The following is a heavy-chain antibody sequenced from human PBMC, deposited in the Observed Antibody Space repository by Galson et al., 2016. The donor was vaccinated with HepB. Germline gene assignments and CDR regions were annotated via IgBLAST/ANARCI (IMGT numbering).Heavy chain of an antibody. J-gene: IGHJ4*02. V-gene: IGHV4-61*01. D-gene: IGHD5-24*01. CDR1: GGSLSSDNYF. CDR2: IQDTGNT. Sequence: TLSLTCTVSGGSLSSDNYFWSWVRQPPGKGLEWIGFIQDTGNTNCNPSLKSRVTISIDRSKNQFSLKLSSVTAADTAMYYCTKGSGYNLHWGQGTLVTVSS. CDR3: TKGSGYNLH.